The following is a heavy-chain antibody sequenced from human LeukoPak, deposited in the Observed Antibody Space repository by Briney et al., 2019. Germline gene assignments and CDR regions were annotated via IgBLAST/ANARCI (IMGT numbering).Heavy chain of an antibody. CDR2: IIPIFGTA. D-gene: IGHD6-19*01. CDR3: ATDEGFAVAGL. CDR1: GGTFSSYA. V-gene: IGHV1-69*05. J-gene: IGHJ4*02. Sequence: ASVKVSCKASGGTFSSYAISWVRQAPGQGLEWMGRIIPIFGTANYAQKFQGRVTITTDESTSTAYMELSSLRSEDTAVYYSATDEGFAVAGLWGQGTLVTVSS.